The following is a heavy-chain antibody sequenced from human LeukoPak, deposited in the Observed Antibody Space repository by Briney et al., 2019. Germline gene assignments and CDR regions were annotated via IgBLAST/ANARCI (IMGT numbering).Heavy chain of an antibody. CDR3: ARALYYDSSGYYSSSYYYFQH. J-gene: IGHJ1*01. CDR2: INPNSGGT. Sequence: GASVKVSFKASGYTFTSYYLHWVRQAPGQGLEWVGWINPNSGGTNYAQKFQGRVTMTRDTSISTAYMELSRLRSDDTAEYYCARALYYDSSGYYSSSYYYFQHWGQGTLVTVSS. V-gene: IGHV1-2*02. D-gene: IGHD3-22*01. CDR1: GYTFTSYY.